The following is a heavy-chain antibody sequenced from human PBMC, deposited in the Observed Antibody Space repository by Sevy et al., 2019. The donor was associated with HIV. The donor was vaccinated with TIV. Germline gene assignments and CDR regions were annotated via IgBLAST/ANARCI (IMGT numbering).Heavy chain of an antibody. V-gene: IGHV4-4*07. CDR2: IYSSGSS. D-gene: IGHD6-19*01. CDR3: ARDSIVVAGPLDF. CDR1: GGSISSYY. J-gene: IGHJ4*02. Sequence: SETLSLTCTVSGGSISSYYWSWIRQPAGKGLEWIGRIYSSGSSSYNPSLKSRVTMSVDTSRNQFAMNLSSVTAADTAVYYCARDSIVVAGPLDFWGQGNLVTVSS.